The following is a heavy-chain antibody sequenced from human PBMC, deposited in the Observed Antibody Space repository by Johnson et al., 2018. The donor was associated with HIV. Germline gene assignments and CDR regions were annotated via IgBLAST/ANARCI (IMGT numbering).Heavy chain of an antibody. J-gene: IGHJ3*02. CDR1: GFTFSNAW. CDR2: IKSKTDGGTT. CDR3: ARHWVNDAFDI. V-gene: IGHV3-15*01. D-gene: IGHD7-27*01. Sequence: VQLVESGGGLVKPGGSLRLSCAASGFTFSNAWMSWVRQAPGKGLEWVGRIKSKTDGGTTDYAAPVKGRFTISRDDSKNTLYLQMNSLRAEDTAVYYCARHWVNDAFDIWGQGTMVTVSS.